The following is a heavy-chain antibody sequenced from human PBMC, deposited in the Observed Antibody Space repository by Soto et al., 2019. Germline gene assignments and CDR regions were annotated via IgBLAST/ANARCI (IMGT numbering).Heavy chain of an antibody. V-gene: IGHV1-18*01. CDR2: ISAYNGNT. CDR3: ARAPVHYYYDSSGYPAS. Sequence: ASVKVSCKASGYTFTSYGISWVRQAPGQGLEWMGWISAYNGNTNYAQKLQGRVTMTTDTSTSTAYVELRSLRSDDTAVYYCARAPVHYYYDSSGYPASWGQGTLVTVSS. CDR1: GYTFTSYG. D-gene: IGHD3-22*01. J-gene: IGHJ5*02.